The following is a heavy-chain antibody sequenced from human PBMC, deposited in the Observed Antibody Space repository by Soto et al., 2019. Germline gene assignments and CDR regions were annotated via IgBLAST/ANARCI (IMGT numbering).Heavy chain of an antibody. J-gene: IGHJ4*02. Sequence: GASVKVSCKASGYTFTSYDINWVRQATGQGLEWMGWMNPNSGNTGYAQKFQGRVTMTRNTSIGTAYMELSSLRSEDTAVYYCARARRSNRGVPGYWGQGTLVTVSS. V-gene: IGHV1-8*01. D-gene: IGHD3-10*01. CDR1: GYTFTSYD. CDR2: MNPNSGNT. CDR3: ARARRSNRGVPGY.